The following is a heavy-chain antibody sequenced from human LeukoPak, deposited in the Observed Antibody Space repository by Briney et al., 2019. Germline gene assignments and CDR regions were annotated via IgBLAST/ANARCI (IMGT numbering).Heavy chain of an antibody. V-gene: IGHV1-46*01. Sequence: ASVKVSCKASGYTFTSYYMHWVRQAPGQGLEWMGIINHSGGSTSYAQKFQGRVTMTRDMSTSTVYMELSSLRSEDTAVYYCARRNLGYCSGGSCYSGWFDPWGQGTLVTVSS. J-gene: IGHJ5*02. CDR1: GYTFTSYY. CDR2: INHSGGST. CDR3: ARRNLGYCSGGSCYSGWFDP. D-gene: IGHD2-15*01.